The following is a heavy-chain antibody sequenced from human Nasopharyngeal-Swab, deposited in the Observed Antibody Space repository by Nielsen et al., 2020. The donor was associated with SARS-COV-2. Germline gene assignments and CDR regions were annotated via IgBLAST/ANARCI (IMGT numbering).Heavy chain of an antibody. Sequence: SETLSLTCTVSGGFITSYYWSWIPQPAGKGLEWIGRIYTSGSTNYNPSLKSRVTMSVDTSKNQFSLKLSSVTAADTAVYYCARDYSSGWLYNWFDPWGQGTLVTVSS. V-gene: IGHV4-4*07. D-gene: IGHD6-19*01. CDR2: IYTSGST. J-gene: IGHJ5*02. CDR3: ARDYSSGWLYNWFDP. CDR1: GGFITSYY.